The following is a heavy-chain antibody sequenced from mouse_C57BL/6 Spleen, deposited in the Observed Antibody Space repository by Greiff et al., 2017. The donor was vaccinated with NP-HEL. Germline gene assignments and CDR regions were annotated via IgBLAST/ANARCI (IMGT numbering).Heavy chain of an antibody. D-gene: IGHD1-1*01. CDR2: INPSSGYT. CDR1: GYTFTSYW. J-gene: IGHJ4*01. Sequence: QVHVKQSGAELAKPGASVKLSCKASGYTFTSYWMHWVKQRPGQGLEWIGYINPSSGYTKYNQKFKDKATLTADKSSSTAYMQLSSLTYEDSAVYYCANDYGSSYAYYAMDYWGQGTSVTVSS. CDR3: ANDYGSSYAYYAMDY. V-gene: IGHV1-7*01.